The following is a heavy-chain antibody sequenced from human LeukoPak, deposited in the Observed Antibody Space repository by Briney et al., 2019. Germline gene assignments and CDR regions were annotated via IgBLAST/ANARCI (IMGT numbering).Heavy chain of an antibody. Sequence: GSLRLSCAASGFTFDDYGMSWVRQAPGKGLEWIGYIYHSGSTNYNPSLKSRVTISVETSKNEFSLKLRSVTAADTAVYYCARVTGYRIEDYFDYWGQGTLVTVSS. CDR3: ARVTGYRIEDYFDY. J-gene: IGHJ4*02. CDR1: GFTFDDYG. V-gene: IGHV4-59*01. D-gene: IGHD6-13*01. CDR2: IYHSGST.